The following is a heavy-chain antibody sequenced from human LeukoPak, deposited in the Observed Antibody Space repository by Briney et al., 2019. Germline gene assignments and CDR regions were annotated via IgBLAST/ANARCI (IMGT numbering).Heavy chain of an antibody. V-gene: IGHV1-2*02. CDR1: GYTFTGYY. Sequence: ASVKVSCKASGYTFTGYYMHWVRQAPGQGLEWMGWINPNSDGTNYAQKFQGRVTMTRDTSISTAYMELSRLRSDDTAVYYCARVGILGNWFDPWGQGTLVTVSS. CDR2: INPNSDGT. J-gene: IGHJ5*02. CDR3: ARVGILGNWFDP. D-gene: IGHD2-15*01.